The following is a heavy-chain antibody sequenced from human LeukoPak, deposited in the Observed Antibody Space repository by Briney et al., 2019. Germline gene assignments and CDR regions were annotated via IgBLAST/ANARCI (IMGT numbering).Heavy chain of an antibody. CDR1: GYTFSRYG. CDR2: ITAYDGIT. CDR3: ARQSFIAGDNWNYVLNGDDALDI. Sequence: ASVKVSCKASGYTFSRYGITWVRQAPGQGLEWMGWITAYDGITNFAQNFQARVTMTTDTSTNTAYMELRSLRSDDTAVYYCARQSFIAGDNWNYVLNGDDALDIWGQGTMVTVSS. V-gene: IGHV1-18*01. D-gene: IGHD1-7*01. J-gene: IGHJ3*02.